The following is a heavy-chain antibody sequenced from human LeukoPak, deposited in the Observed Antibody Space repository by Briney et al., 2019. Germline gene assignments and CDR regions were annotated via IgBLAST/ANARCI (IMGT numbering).Heavy chain of an antibody. D-gene: IGHD2/OR15-2a*01. CDR3: AREYGQNTPHFDY. CDR1: GFTFSNYW. CDR2: INMDGSTT. V-gene: IGHV3-74*01. J-gene: IGHJ4*02. Sequence: PGGSLRLSCTASGFTFSNYWMHWVRQAPGKGLVWVSRINMDGSTTTYADPVKGRFTISRDNAKNMLYLQMNSLRAEDTAVFYCAREYGQNTPHFDYWGQGTLVTVSS.